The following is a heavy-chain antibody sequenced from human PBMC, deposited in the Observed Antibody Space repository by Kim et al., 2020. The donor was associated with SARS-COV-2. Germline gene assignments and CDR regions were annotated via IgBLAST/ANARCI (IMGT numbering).Heavy chain of an antibody. D-gene: IGHD4-17*01. V-gene: IGHV4-34*01. CDR3: ARSTTVTTFYYYYGMDV. J-gene: IGHJ6*02. Sequence: LRRRVTIAVDTSKNQFSLKLSSVTAADTAVYYCARSTTVTTFYYYYGMDVWGQGTTVTVSS.